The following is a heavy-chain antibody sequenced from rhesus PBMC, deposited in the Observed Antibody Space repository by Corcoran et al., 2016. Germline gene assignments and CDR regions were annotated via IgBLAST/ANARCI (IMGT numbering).Heavy chain of an antibody. CDR3: ARDLYSSWDRFDV. CDR2: IYGSRPTN. Sequence: QVQLQESGPGVVKPSETLSLPCAVSGGSISDSYRWSWIRQPPGTGLEWIGYIYGSRPTNTYNHSLKSRVTSSKDTSKNQCSLKLSSVTAADTAVYYCARDLYSSWDRFDVWGPGVLVTVSS. V-gene: IGHV4S10*01. J-gene: IGHJ5-1*01. D-gene: IGHD6-13*01. CDR1: GGSISDSYR.